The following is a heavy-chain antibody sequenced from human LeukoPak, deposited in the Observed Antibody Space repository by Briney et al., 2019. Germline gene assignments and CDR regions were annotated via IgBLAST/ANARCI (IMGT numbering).Heavy chain of an antibody. Sequence: GGSLRLSCAASGFTFSNYAMSWVRQAPWKGLEWVSAISGSGSDTYYADSVKGRFTISRDNSKNTLYLQMNSLRAEDTAVYYCAVGRLRLGDQYYFDYWGQGTLVTVSS. J-gene: IGHJ4*02. D-gene: IGHD3-16*01. CDR3: AVGRLRLGDQYYFDY. CDR1: GFTFSNYA. V-gene: IGHV3-23*01. CDR2: ISGSGSDT.